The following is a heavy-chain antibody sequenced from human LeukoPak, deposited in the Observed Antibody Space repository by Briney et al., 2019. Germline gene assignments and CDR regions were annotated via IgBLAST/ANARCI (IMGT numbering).Heavy chain of an antibody. CDR3: ARVPRSYDAFDI. V-gene: IGHV3-48*04. CDR2: ISSSSSTI. J-gene: IGHJ3*02. Sequence: GGSLRLSCAASGFTFSSYSMNWVRQAPGKGLEWVSYISSSSSTIYYADSVKGRLTISRDNAKNSLYLQMNSPRAEDTAVYYCARVPRSYDAFDIWGQGTMVTVSS. CDR1: GFTFSSYS.